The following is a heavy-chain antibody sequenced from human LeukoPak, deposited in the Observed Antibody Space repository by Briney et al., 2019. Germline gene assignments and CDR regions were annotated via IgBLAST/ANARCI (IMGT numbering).Heavy chain of an antibody. CDR1: GFTVSSNY. CDR3: ARRSITTPEFDY. J-gene: IGHJ4*02. V-gene: IGHV3-53*01. CDR2: IYSGGST. D-gene: IGHD3-3*01. Sequence: GGSLRLSRAASGFTVSSNYMSWVRQAPGKGLEWVSVIYSGGSTYYADSVKGRFTISRDNSKNTLYLQMNSLRAEDTAVYYCARRSITTPEFDYWGQGTLVTVSS.